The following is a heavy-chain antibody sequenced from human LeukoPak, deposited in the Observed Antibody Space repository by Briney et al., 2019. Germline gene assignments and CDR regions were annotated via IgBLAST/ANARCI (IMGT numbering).Heavy chain of an antibody. CDR3: AKGSYSNGFDP. CDR2: INHSGST. J-gene: IGHJ5*02. CDR1: GGSFSGYY. D-gene: IGHD4-11*01. V-gene: IGHV4-34*01. Sequence: SETLSLTCAVYGGSFSGYYWSWIRQPPGRGLEWIGEINHSGSTNYNPSLKSRVTISVDTSKNQFSLKLSSVTAADTAAYYCAKGSYSNGFDPWGQGTLVTVSS.